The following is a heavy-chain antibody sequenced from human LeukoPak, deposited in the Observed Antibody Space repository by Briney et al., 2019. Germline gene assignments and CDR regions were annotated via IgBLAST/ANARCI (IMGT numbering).Heavy chain of an antibody. V-gene: IGHV3-23*01. Sequence: GGSLRLSCAASGFTFSSYAMSWVRQAPGKGLEWVSGISGSGGSTYYADSVKGRFTISRGNSKNTLYLQMNSLRAEDTAVYYCAKDPLRGFAIYYFDYWGQGTLVTVSS. D-gene: IGHD2-15*01. CDR2: ISGSGGST. CDR3: AKDPLRGFAIYYFDY. CDR1: GFTFSSYA. J-gene: IGHJ4*02.